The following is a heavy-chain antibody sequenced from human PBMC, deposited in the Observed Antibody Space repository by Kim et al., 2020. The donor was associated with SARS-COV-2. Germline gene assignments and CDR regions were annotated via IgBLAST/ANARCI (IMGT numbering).Heavy chain of an antibody. CDR2: ISYDGSNK. Sequence: GGSLRLSCAASGFTFSSYAMHWVRHAPGKGLEWVAVISYDGSNKYYVDSVKGRFTISRDNSKNTLYLQMNSQRAEDTAVYYCARDIASYRSGWIYYYYGMDFWSQWSTVTVAS. V-gene: IGHV3-30*04. CDR1: GFTFSSYA. J-gene: IGHJ6*02. CDR3: ARDIASYRSGWIYYYYGMDF. D-gene: IGHD6-19*01.